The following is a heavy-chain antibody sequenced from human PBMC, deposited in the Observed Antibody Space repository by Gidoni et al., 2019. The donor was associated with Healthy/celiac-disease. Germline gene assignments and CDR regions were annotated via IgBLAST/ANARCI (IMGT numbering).Heavy chain of an antibody. J-gene: IGHJ4*02. CDR2: ISGSGGST. CDR3: APPPRITGTFNFDY. D-gene: IGHD1-7*01. Sequence: EVQLLESGGGLVQPGGSLRLSCAASGFTFSSYAMSWFRQAPGKGLEWVSAISGSGGSTYYADSVKGRFTISRDNSKNTLYLQMNSLRAEDTAVYYCAPPPRITGTFNFDYWGQGTLVTVSS. CDR1: GFTFSSYA. V-gene: IGHV3-23*01.